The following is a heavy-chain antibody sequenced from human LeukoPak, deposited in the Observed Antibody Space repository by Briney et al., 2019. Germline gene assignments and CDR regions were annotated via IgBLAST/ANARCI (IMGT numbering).Heavy chain of an antibody. D-gene: IGHD6-19*01. CDR1: GFTFSSYS. J-gene: IGHJ4*02. CDR3: ARGSSGWYDFDY. CDR2: ISSGSSYI. Sequence: GGSLRLSCTASGFTFSSYSMNWVRQAPGKGLEWVSSISSGSSYIYYADSVKGRFTISRDNAENSLYLQINSLRAEDTAVYYCARGSSGWYDFDYWGQGTLVTVSS. V-gene: IGHV3-21*04.